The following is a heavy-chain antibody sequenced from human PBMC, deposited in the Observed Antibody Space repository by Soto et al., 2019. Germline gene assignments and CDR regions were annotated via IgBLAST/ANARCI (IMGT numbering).Heavy chain of an antibody. CDR3: VREGGVLRFLEWLPAYAMDV. CDR2: ISGDGSST. D-gene: IGHD3-3*01. CDR1: GFTFSSDW. V-gene: IGHV3-74*01. J-gene: IGHJ6*02. Sequence: PGGSLRLSCAASGFTFSSDWMHWVRQAPGKGLVWVSRISGDGSSTGYADSVKGRFTISRDNAKNTLYLQMNSLRGEDTAVYYCVREGGVLRFLEWLPAYAMDVWGQGTTVTVSS.